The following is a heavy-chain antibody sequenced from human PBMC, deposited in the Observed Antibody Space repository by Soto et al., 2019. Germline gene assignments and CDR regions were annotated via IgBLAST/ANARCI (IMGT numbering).Heavy chain of an antibody. J-gene: IGHJ4*02. CDR2: IYPGDSDT. D-gene: IGHD6-19*01. CDR3: ARIGSRIAVAGTGDYFDY. V-gene: IGHV5-51*01. CDR1: GYSFTSYW. Sequence: PGESLKISCKGSGYSFTSYWIGWVRQMPGKGLERMGIIYPGDSDTRYSPSFQGQVTISADKSISTAYLQWSSLKASDTAMYYCARIGSRIAVAGTGDYFDYWGQGTLVTVSS.